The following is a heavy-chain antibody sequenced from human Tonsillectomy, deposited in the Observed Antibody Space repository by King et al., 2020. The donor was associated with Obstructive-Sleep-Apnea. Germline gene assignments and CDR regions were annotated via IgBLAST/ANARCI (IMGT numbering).Heavy chain of an antibody. V-gene: IGHV3-20*01. CDR3: SRIGDYGELFYFDY. CDR1: GFTFDDYG. CDR2: INWNGGST. Sequence: VQLVESGGGVVRPGGSLRLSCAASGFTFDDYGMSWVRQAPGKGLEWVSGINWNGGSTGYADSVKGRFTISRDNAKNSLYLQMNSLRAEDTALYHCSRIGDYGELFYFDYWGQGTLVTVSS. D-gene: IGHD4-17*01. J-gene: IGHJ4*02.